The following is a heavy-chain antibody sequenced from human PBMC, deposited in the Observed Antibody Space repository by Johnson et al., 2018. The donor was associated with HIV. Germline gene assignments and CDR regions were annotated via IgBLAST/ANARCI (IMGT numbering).Heavy chain of an antibody. CDR3: ARGDADLRYFDWLGAFDM. Sequence: VQLVESGGGLVQPGGSLRLSCAASGFIFSTYWMTWVRQAPGKGLEWMANIKQDGSERYYVDSVKGRFTISRDNAKNSLYLQMNSLRAEDTAVYYCARGDADLRYFDWLGAFDMWGQGTVVTVSS. V-gene: IGHV3-7*01. CDR1: GFIFSTYW. J-gene: IGHJ3*02. D-gene: IGHD3-9*01. CDR2: IKQDGSER.